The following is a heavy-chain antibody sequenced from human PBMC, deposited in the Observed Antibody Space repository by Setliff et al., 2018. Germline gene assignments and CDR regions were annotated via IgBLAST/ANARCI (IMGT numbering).Heavy chain of an antibody. J-gene: IGHJ6*02. Sequence: GGSLRLSCVASGFTFSRYWMSWVRQAPGKGLEWVANIKEDGSEKYYVDSVKGRFTMSRDNAKNSLYLQMNSLRAKDTAVYYCARNWVTAQHYYYGMDIWGQGTTVTVSS. CDR3: ARNWVTAQHYYYGMDI. CDR1: GFTFSRYW. CDR2: IKEDGSEK. V-gene: IGHV3-7*01. D-gene: IGHD2-21*02.